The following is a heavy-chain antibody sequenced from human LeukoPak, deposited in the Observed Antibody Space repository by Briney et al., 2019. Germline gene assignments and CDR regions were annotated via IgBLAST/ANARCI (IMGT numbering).Heavy chain of an antibody. CDR1: GGTFSSYA. CDR3: ARGIMITFGGVTDPLDF. V-gene: IGHV1-69*06. D-gene: IGHD3-16*01. J-gene: IGHJ4*01. CDR2: IIPTYGTV. Sequence: GASVKVSCKATGGTFSSYAFSWVRQTPGQGLEWMGEIIPTYGTVNYAQKLQGRLTISADISTSTAYMELSSLRSEDTAVYYCARGIMITFGGVTDPLDFWGHGTLVSVSA.